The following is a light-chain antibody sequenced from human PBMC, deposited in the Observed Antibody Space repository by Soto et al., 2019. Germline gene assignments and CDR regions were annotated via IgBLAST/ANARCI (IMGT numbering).Light chain of an antibody. CDR2: AAS. CDR1: QSIATF. CDR3: QQSYNTVWT. J-gene: IGKJ1*01. Sequence: DIQMTQSPSSLSASAGDRVTITCRASQSIATFLNWYQQKPGKAPKLLISAASRLQSGVPARFSGSGSGTDFTLTIISLQPEDFATYHCQQSYNTVWTFGQGTKVDIK. V-gene: IGKV1-39*01.